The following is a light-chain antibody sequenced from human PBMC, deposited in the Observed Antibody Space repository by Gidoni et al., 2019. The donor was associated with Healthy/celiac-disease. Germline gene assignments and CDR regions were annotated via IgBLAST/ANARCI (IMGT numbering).Light chain of an antibody. CDR3: QQAT. V-gene: IGKV1-33*01. J-gene: IGKJ5*01. Sequence: DIQMTQSPSSLSASVGDRVTITCQASQDISNYLNWYQQKPGKAPKLLIYDASNLETGVPSRFSGSGSGTDFTFTISSLQPEDIATYYCQQATFGQXTRLEIK. CDR2: DAS. CDR1: QDISNY.